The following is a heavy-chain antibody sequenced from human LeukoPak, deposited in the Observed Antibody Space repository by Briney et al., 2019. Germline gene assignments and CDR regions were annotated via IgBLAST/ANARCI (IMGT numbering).Heavy chain of an antibody. D-gene: IGHD3-22*01. CDR2: FDPEDGET. CDR1: GYTLTELS. V-gene: IGHV1-24*01. CDR3: ATEYYYDSSGSGAFDI. J-gene: IGHJ3*02. Sequence: GASVKVSCKVSGYTLTELSMHWVRQAPGKGLEWMGGFDPEDGETIYAQKFQGRVTMTEDTSTDTAYMELSSLRSEDTVVYYCATEYYYDSSGSGAFDIWGQGTMVTVSS.